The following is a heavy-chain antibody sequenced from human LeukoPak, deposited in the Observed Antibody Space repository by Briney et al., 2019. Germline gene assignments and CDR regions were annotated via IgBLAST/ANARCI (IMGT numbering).Heavy chain of an antibody. CDR3: ARIAAPGNRRLNF. CDR2: MNPNSGNT. D-gene: IGHD6-13*01. J-gene: IGHJ4*02. V-gene: IGHV1-8*01. CDR1: GYTFTTYD. Sequence: GASVKVSCEASGYTFTTYDINWVRQAAGQGLEWMGWMNPNSGNTGNAQKFQGRVTKTRNTSISTAYMELTSLTSEDTAVYFCARIAAPGNRRLNFWGQGTLVTVSS.